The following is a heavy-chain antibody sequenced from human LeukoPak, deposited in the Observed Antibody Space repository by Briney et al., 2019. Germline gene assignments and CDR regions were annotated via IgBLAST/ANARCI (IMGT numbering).Heavy chain of an antibody. J-gene: IGHJ4*02. Sequence: SQTFSLTCAISGESVSSNSAAWNWIRQSPSRCLEWLGRTYYRSKWYNDYAVSVKSRITINPDTSKNQFSLQLNSVTLEDTAVYYCARESITVAGFDYWGQGTLVTVSS. V-gene: IGHV6-1*01. CDR1: GESVSSNSAA. CDR3: ARESITVAGFDY. D-gene: IGHD6-19*01. CDR2: TYYRSKWYN.